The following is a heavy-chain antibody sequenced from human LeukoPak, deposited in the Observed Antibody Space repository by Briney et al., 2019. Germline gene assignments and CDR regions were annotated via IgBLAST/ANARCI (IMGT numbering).Heavy chain of an antibody. Sequence: ASVKVSCKASGYTFTGYYMHWVRQAPGQGLEWMGWINPNSGSTNYAQKFQGRVTMTRDTSISTAYMELSRLRSDDTAVYYCARGRDSGSPYDAFDIWGQGTMVTVSS. CDR2: INPNSGST. J-gene: IGHJ3*02. CDR3: ARGRDSGSPYDAFDI. V-gene: IGHV1-2*02. CDR1: GYTFTGYY. D-gene: IGHD1-26*01.